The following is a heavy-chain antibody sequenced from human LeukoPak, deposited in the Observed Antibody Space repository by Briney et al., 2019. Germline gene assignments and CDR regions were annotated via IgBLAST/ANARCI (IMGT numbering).Heavy chain of an antibody. Sequence: GGSLRLSCAASGFTVSTNYMSWVRQAPGRGLEWVSVIYSGGNTYYADSVKGRFTISRDNSKNTLYLQMNSLRADDTAVYYCARDSGTTVGYFDYWGQGTLVTVPS. D-gene: IGHD4-23*01. J-gene: IGHJ4*02. CDR3: ARDSGTTVGYFDY. V-gene: IGHV3-66*01. CDR2: IYSGGNT. CDR1: GFTVSTNY.